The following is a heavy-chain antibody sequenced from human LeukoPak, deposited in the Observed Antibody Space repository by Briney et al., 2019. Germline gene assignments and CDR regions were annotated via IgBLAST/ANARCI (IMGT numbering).Heavy chain of an antibody. CDR3: ARQTGSGLFILP. CDR1: GGSISSSRYY. V-gene: IGHV4-39*01. Sequence: SETLSLTCTVSGGSISSSRYYWGWIRQPPGKGLEWIGSIYYSGSTYYNPSLKSRVTISVDTSKNHFSLKLSSVTAADTAVYYCARQTGSGLFILPGGQGTLVTVSS. CDR2: IYYSGST. D-gene: IGHD3/OR15-3a*01. J-gene: IGHJ4*02.